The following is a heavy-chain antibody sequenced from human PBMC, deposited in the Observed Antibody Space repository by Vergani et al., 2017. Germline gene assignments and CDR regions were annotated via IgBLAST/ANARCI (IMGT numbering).Heavy chain of an antibody. V-gene: IGHV3-23*01. CDR2: ISGSGGST. CDR3: AKGGIVGATTFYYYYYMDV. Sequence: EVQLLESGGGLVQPGGSLRLFCAASGFTFSSYAMSWVRQAPGKGLEWVSAISGSGGSTYYADSVKGRFTISRDNSKNTLSLQMNSLRAEDTAVYYCAKGGIVGATTFYYYYYMDVWGRGTSVTVPS. D-gene: IGHD1-26*01. J-gene: IGHJ6*03. CDR1: GFTFSSYA.